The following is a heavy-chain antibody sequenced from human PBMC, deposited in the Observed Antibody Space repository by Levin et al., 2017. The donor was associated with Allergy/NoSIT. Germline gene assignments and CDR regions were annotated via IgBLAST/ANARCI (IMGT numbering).Heavy chain of an antibody. Sequence: GASVKVSCKVSGYTLTELSMHWVRQAPGKGLEWMGGFDPEDGETIYAQKFQGRVTMTEDTSTDTAYMELSSLRSEDTAVYYCATDKLGYCSGGSCYSILGYWGQGTLVTVSS. V-gene: IGHV1-24*01. CDR2: FDPEDGET. CDR3: ATDKLGYCSGGSCYSILGY. D-gene: IGHD2-15*01. J-gene: IGHJ4*02. CDR1: GYTLTELS.